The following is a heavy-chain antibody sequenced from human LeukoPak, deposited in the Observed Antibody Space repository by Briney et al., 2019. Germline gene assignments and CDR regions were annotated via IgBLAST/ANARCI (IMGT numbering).Heavy chain of an antibody. J-gene: IGHJ6*03. V-gene: IGHV3-21*01. CDR3: ARDLMYSSSWYDYYYYMDV. CDR1: GFTFSSYS. CDR2: ISSSSSYI. D-gene: IGHD6-13*01. Sequence: GGSLRLSCAASGFTFSSYSMNWGRQAPGKGLEWVSSISSSSSYIYYADSVKGRFTISRDNAKNSLYLQMNSLRAEDTAVYYCARDLMYSSSWYDYYYYMDVWGKGTTVTVSS.